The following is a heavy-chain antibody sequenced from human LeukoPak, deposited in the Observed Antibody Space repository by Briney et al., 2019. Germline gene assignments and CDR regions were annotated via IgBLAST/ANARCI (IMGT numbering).Heavy chain of an antibody. Sequence: GGSLTLSCAASGFIFSTYWMNWVRQAPGKGREGVANIKQDGREKYYVESVKGGFTISRDNAKNSLYLQMNSLRAEDTAVYYCARGNSSTTCPHFDFWGQGTLVTVSS. J-gene: IGHJ4*02. V-gene: IGHV3-7*03. CDR2: IKQDGREK. CDR3: ARGNSSTTCPHFDF. CDR1: GFIFSTYW. D-gene: IGHD2-2*01.